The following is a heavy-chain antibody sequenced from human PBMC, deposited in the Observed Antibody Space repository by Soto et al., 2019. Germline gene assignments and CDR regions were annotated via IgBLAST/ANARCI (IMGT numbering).Heavy chain of an antibody. V-gene: IGHV4-39*01. D-gene: IGHD2-21*02. CDR2: IYYSGST. CDR3: ARRKRVVVTSDNNWFDP. CDR1: GGSISSSSYY. J-gene: IGHJ5*02. Sequence: SETLSLTCTVSGGSISSSSYYWGWIRQPPGKGLEWIGSIYYSGSTYYNPSLKSRVTISVDTSKNQFSLKLSSVTAADTAVYYCARRKRVVVTSDNNWFDPWGQGTLVTV.